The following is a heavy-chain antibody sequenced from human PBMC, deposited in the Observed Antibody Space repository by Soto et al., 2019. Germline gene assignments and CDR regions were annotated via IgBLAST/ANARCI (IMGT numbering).Heavy chain of an antibody. Sequence: ASVKVSCKVSGYTLAELSMHWGRQAPGKGLEWMGGFDPEGGETNYAQKFQGRVTMTKDTSISTAYMELSRLRSDDTAVYYCARFQYGDYGIFDYWGQGTLVTVSS. V-gene: IGHV1-24*01. J-gene: IGHJ4*02. D-gene: IGHD4-17*01. CDR3: ARFQYGDYGIFDY. CDR1: GYTLAELS. CDR2: FDPEGGET.